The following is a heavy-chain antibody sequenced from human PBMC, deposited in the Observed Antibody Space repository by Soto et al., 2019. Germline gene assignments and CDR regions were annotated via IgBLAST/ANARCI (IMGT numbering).Heavy chain of an antibody. CDR3: ARAATGSYHSAY. J-gene: IGHJ4*02. V-gene: IGHV1-18*04. CDR2: IAPHRGRT. Sequence: QVQLVQSGPEVKKPGASVRVSCMTSGYAFTSYGVNWVRQVPGQGLEWMGWIAPHRGRTTSLPKFQGRVTITADPSTNTAYMELTSLSSDDTGIYFCARAATGSYHSAYWGQGTVVTVSA. CDR1: GYAFTSYG. D-gene: IGHD3-10*01.